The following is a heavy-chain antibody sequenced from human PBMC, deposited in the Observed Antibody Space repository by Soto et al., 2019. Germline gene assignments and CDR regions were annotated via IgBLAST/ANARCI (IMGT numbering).Heavy chain of an antibody. D-gene: IGHD2-2*01. V-gene: IGHV4-34*01. CDR2: INHSGST. J-gene: IGHJ6*03. Sequence: SETLSLTCAVYGGSFCGYYWSWIRQPPGKGLEWIGEINHSGSTNYNPSLKSRVTISVDTSKNQFSLKLSSVTAADTAVYYCARVGYCSSTSCYGYYYYYMDVWGKGTTVTVSS. CDR1: GGSFCGYY. CDR3: ARVGYCSSTSCYGYYYYYMDV.